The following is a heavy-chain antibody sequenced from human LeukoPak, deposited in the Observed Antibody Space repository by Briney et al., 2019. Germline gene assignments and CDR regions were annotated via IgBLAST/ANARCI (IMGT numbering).Heavy chain of an antibody. CDR2: SKRKIDGGTT. J-gene: IGHJ6*02. CDR3: VADFGEADGGLWYGMEV. D-gene: IGHD4/OR15-4a*01. CDR1: GFTFTNAW. Sequence: GGSLRLSCAASGFTFTNAWMNWVRQAPGKGLEWVGRSKRKIDGGTTDYAAPVKGRFTISRDDSRNTLSLQMNSLRSEDTAVYYCVADFGEADGGLWYGMEVWGQGTTVTVSS. V-gene: IGHV3-15*07.